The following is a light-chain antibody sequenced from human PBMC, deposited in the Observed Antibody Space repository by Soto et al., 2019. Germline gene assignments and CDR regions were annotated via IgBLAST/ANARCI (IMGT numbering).Light chain of an antibody. CDR2: GNR. CDR3: QSYDNSLGVCYV. J-gene: IGLJ1*01. V-gene: IGLV1-40*01. Sequence: QSALTQPPSVSGAPGQRVTISCTGSSSNLGAGYDVHWYQLLPGTAPKLLIYGNRNRPSGCPERFSGSKSGTSASLAITGLQAEDEANYYCQSYDNSLGVCYVFGPAPKATVL. CDR1: SSNLGAGYD.